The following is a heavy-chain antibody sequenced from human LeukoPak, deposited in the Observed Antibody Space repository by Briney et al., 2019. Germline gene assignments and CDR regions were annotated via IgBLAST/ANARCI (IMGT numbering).Heavy chain of an antibody. V-gene: IGHV1-2*02. Sequence: ASVKVSCKASGYTFTGYYMHWVRQAPGQGLEWMGWINPNSGGTNYAQKFQGRVTMTTDTSTSTAYMELRSLRSDDTAVYYCARDGRYCSGGSCYSVHWGQGTLVTVSS. CDR1: GYTFTGYY. D-gene: IGHD2-15*01. J-gene: IGHJ4*02. CDR2: INPNSGGT. CDR3: ARDGRYCSGGSCYSVH.